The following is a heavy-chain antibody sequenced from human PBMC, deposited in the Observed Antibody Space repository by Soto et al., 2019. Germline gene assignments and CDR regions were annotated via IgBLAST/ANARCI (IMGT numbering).Heavy chain of an antibody. CDR3: TTEKVRGVKHDY. Sequence: GGSLRLSCAASGFTFSNAWMSWVRQAPGKGLEWVGRIKSKTDGGTTDYAAPVKGRFTISRDDSKNTLYLQMNSLKTEDTAVYYCTTEKVRGVKHDYWGQGTLVTVSS. V-gene: IGHV3-15*01. J-gene: IGHJ4*02. D-gene: IGHD3-10*01. CDR2: IKSKTDGGTT. CDR1: GFTFSNAW.